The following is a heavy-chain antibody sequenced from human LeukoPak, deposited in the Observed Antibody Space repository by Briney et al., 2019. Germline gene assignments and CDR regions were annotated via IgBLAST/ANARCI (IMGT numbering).Heavy chain of an antibody. D-gene: IGHD3-9*01. Sequence: PGGSLRLSCAASGFTFSSYEMTWVRQAPGKGLEWVSYISSSGSTIYYEDSVKGRFTISRDNAKKSLYLQMNSLRAEDTAVYYCARATTYDILTGFSDYWGQGTLVTVSS. CDR3: ARATTYDILTGFSDY. V-gene: IGHV3-48*03. CDR2: ISSSGSTI. CDR1: GFTFSSYE. J-gene: IGHJ4*02.